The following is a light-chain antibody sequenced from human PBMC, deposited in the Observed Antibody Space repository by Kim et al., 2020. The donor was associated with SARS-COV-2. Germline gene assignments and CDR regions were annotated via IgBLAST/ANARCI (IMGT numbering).Light chain of an antibody. J-gene: IGLJ2*01. CDR3: QVWESSSDHRGV. V-gene: IGLV3-21*01. CDR1: NIGSRS. CDR2: RDS. Sequence: PGNPATITWGGNNIGSRSVNWYQEKPDQAPVLVIYRDSDRPSGIPERFSGSNSGNTATLTISRVEAGDEAAYYCQVWESSSDHRGVFGGGTQLTVL.